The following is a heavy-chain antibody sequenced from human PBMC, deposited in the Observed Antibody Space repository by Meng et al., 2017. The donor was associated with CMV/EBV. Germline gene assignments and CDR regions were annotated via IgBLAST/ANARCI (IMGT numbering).Heavy chain of an antibody. Sequence: VQVVQSGAGVKKTGASVKVSCKAYGYTFTSYYMHWVRQAPGQGLEWMGIINPSGGSTSYAQKFQGRVTMTRDTSTSTVYMELSSLRSEDTAVYYCAREGEGVVAATPHFDYWGQGTLVTVSS. CDR3: AREGEGVVAATPHFDY. J-gene: IGHJ4*02. D-gene: IGHD2-15*01. V-gene: IGHV1-46*01. CDR2: INPSGGST. CDR1: GYTFTSYY.